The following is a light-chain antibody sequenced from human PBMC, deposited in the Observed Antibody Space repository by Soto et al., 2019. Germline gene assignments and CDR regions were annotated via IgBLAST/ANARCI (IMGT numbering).Light chain of an antibody. V-gene: IGKV3-20*01. CDR2: GAS. CDR3: QQYGSSPPWT. Sequence: EIVLTQSPGTLSLSPGERATLSCRASQSVSSNYLAWYQQKPGQAPRLLIYGASSRATGIPDRFSGSGSGTDFTLTISRLEPEDFAVTYCQQYGSSPPWTFGQGTKVEIK. CDR1: QSVSSNY. J-gene: IGKJ1*01.